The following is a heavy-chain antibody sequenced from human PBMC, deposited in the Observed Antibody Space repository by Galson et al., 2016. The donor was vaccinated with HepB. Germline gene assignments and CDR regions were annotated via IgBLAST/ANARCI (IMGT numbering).Heavy chain of an antibody. V-gene: IGHV3-49*03. J-gene: IGHJ6*02. D-gene: IGHD2/OR15-2a*01. CDR1: GFTFDDYA. CDR2: IRSRAYGGTS. CDR3: TRDYLGFYYYPTDV. Sequence: SLRLSCAASGFTFDDYAMIWFRQAPGKGLEWVGLIRSRAYGGTSDYAASVKGRFIISTDESKGIAYLEMNSLRTEDTGVYFCTRDYLGFYYYPTDVWGPGTAVSVSS.